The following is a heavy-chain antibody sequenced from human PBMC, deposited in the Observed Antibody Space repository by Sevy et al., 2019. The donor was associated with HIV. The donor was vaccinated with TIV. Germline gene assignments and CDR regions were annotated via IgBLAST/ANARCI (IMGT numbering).Heavy chain of an antibody. CDR1: GFTFSDYG. Sequence: GGSLRLSCAASGFTFSDYGMHWVRQTPGKGLEWAAVIWYDGSTKYYADSVKGLFTISRDNSKNTLYLQMNSLRAEDTAVYYCARDKLLPVMVSMVRGALSYYFDYWGQGTLVTVSS. J-gene: IGHJ4*02. CDR3: ARDKLLPVMVSMVRGALSYYFDY. D-gene: IGHD3-10*01. CDR2: IWYDGSTK. V-gene: IGHV3-33*01.